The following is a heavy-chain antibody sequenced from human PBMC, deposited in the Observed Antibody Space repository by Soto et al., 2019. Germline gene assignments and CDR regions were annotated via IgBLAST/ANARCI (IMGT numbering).Heavy chain of an antibody. CDR3: ASNTAMGPYYFDY. CDR1: GGTFSSYA. CDR2: IIPIFGTA. Sequence: ASVKVSCKASGGTFSSYAISWVRQAPGQGLEWMGGIIPIFGTANYAQKFQGRVTITADESTSTAYMELSSLRSEDTAVYYCASNTAMGPYYFDYWGQGTLVTVSS. V-gene: IGHV1-69*13. D-gene: IGHD5-18*01. J-gene: IGHJ4*02.